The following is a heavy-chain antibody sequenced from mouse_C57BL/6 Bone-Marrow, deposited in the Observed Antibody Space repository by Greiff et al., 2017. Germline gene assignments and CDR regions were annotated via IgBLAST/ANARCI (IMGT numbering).Heavy chain of an antibody. CDR3: ARPYYGSSSPFDY. CDR2: ISDGGSYT. CDR1: GFTFSSYA. V-gene: IGHV5-4*01. Sequence: EVQLQESGGGLVKPGGSLKLSCAASGFTFSSYAMSWVRQTPEKRLAWVATISDGGSYTYYPDNVKGRFTISRDNAKNNLYLQMSHLKSEDTAMYYCARPYYGSSSPFDYWGQVTTLTVSS. J-gene: IGHJ2*01. D-gene: IGHD1-1*01.